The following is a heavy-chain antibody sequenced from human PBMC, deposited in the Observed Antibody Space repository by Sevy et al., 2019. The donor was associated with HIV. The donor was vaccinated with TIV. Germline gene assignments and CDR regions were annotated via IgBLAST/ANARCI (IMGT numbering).Heavy chain of an antibody. CDR3: ARGTVCSGGSCYSVFDY. V-gene: IGHV4-34*01. CDR1: GGSFSGYY. Sequence: SETLSFTCAVYGGSFSGYYWSWIRQPPGKGLEWIGEINHSGSTNYNPSLKSRVTISVDTSKNQFSLKLSSVTAADTAVYYCARGTVCSGGSCYSVFDYWGQGTLVTVSS. CDR2: INHSGST. D-gene: IGHD2-15*01. J-gene: IGHJ4*02.